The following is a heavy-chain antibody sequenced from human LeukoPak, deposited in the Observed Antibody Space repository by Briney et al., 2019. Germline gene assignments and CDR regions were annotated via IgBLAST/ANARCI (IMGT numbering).Heavy chain of an antibody. Sequence: ASETLSLTCAVYGGSFSGYYWSWIRQPPGKGLEWIGEISHSGSTNYNPSLKSRVTISVDTSKNQFSLKLSSVTAADTAVYYCARAPAPNCGGDCYPGAFDIWGQGTMVTVSS. CDR2: ISHSGST. CDR3: ARAPAPNCGGDCYPGAFDI. V-gene: IGHV4-34*01. D-gene: IGHD2-21*02. J-gene: IGHJ3*02. CDR1: GGSFSGYY.